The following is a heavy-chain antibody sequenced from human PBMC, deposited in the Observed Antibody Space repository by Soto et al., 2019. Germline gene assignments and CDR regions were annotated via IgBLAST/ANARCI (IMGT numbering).Heavy chain of an antibody. CDR1: GFSVSSKY. CDR2: MYGGGDT. D-gene: IGHD2-21*02. V-gene: IGHV3-53*02. J-gene: IGHJ4*02. CDR3: AVAYCGSDCFLPLDN. Sequence: EVQLVETGGGLIQPGGSLRLSCTASGFSVSSKYMTWVRQPPGKGLEWVSLMYGGGDTYYADSVKGRFTISRDSSKNTMFLQMNNLRAEDTAMYFCAVAYCGSDCFLPLDNWGQGTLVTVPS.